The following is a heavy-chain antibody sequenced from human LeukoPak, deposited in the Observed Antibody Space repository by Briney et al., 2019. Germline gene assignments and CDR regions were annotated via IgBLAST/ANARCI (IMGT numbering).Heavy chain of an antibody. V-gene: IGHV1-46*01. CDR2: INPSGGST. J-gene: IGHJ4*02. CDR1: GGTFSSYA. Sequence: GASVKVSCKASGGTFSSYAISWVRQAPGQGLEWMGIINPSGGSTSYAQKFQGRVTMTRDMSTSTVYMELSSLRSEDTAVYYCARAGSRDSSGYNTNYFDYWGQGTLVTVSS. D-gene: IGHD3-22*01. CDR3: ARAGSRDSSGYNTNYFDY.